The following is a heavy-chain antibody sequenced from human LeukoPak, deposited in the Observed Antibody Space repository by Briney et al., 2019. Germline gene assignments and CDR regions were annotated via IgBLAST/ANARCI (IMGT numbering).Heavy chain of an antibody. Sequence: GASVKVSCKASGYAFTSYYMHWVRQAPGQGLEWMGIINPSGGSTSYAQKFQGRVTMTRDTSTSTVYMELRSLRSDDTAVYYCARDTPPADFWSGYYTPYYYYMDVWGKGTTVTVSS. D-gene: IGHD3-3*01. CDR3: ARDTPPADFWSGYYTPYYYYMDV. J-gene: IGHJ6*03. CDR2: INPSGGST. CDR1: GYAFTSYY. V-gene: IGHV1-46*01.